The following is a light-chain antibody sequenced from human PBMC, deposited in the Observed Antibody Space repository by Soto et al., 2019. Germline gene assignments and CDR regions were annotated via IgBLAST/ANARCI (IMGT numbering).Light chain of an antibody. CDR3: QEYNDWRPIT. Sequence: EIVLTQSPGTLSLSPGERATLSCRASQSVSSYLAWYQQKPGQAPRLLIYGASTRAAGIPVRFSGSGSGTEFTLTITSLQFEDFAVYYCQEYNDWRPITFGGGTKVDI. J-gene: IGKJ4*01. CDR2: GAS. V-gene: IGKV3-15*01. CDR1: QSVSSY.